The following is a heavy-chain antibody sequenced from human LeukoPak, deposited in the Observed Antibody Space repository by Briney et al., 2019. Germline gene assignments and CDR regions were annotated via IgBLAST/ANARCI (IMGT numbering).Heavy chain of an antibody. CDR3: AKDETGFLNYFHY. CDR2: IDSSGTKT. Sequence: GGSLRLSCAASGFTFSSYTMSWVRQAPGRGLAWVSGIDSSGTKTTYADSVKGRFTISRDNPRNTLYLQMNSLRAEDTAVYYCAKDETGFLNYFHYWGQGALVAVSS. D-gene: IGHD3-3*01. CDR1: GFTFSSYT. V-gene: IGHV3-23*01. J-gene: IGHJ4*02.